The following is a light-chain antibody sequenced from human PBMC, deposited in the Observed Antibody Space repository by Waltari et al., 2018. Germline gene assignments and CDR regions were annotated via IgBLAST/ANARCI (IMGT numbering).Light chain of an antibody. V-gene: IGLV8-61*01. CDR2: KAN. CDR3: ALYMGSGIWV. J-gene: IGLJ3*02. Sequence: QTVVTQEPSLSVSPGGTVTLTCALSSGSLSTTSYATWYQQTPGQAPLTLEYKANARSSGVPDRFSGSILGNTAALTITGAQADDESDYYCALYMGSGIWVFGGGTRLTVL. CDR1: SGSLSTTSY.